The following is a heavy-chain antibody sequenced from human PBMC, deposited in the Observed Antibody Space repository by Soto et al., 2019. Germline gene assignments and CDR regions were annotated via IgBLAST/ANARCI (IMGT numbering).Heavy chain of an antibody. V-gene: IGHV3-7*04. Sequence: EVQLVESGGGLVQPGGSLRLSCAASGFAFSNYWMSWVRQAPGKGLEWVANIKQDGREKYYVDSVKGRFTVSRDNAKNPLYLQMNSLRADDTAVYYCARTSYLGYYHYGMDVWGQGTTVTVSS. J-gene: IGHJ6*02. D-gene: IGHD3-16*02. CDR1: GFAFSNYW. CDR2: IKQDGREK. CDR3: ARTSYLGYYHYGMDV.